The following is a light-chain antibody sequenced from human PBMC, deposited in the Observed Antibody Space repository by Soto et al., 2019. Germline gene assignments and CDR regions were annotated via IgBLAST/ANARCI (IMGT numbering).Light chain of an antibody. CDR3: QQFSSYPLT. CDR1: QSVVTN. CDR2: GAS. V-gene: IGKV3D-15*01. Sequence: EIVMTQSPATLSVSPGERATLSCRASQSVVTNLAWYRQKPGQAPRLLIYGASNRATGIPDRFSGSGSGTDFTLTISRLEPEDFAVYYCQQFSSYPLTFGGGTKVDIK. J-gene: IGKJ4*01.